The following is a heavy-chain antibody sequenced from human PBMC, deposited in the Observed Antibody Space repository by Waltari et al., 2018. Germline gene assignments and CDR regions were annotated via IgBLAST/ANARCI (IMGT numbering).Heavy chain of an antibody. V-gene: IGHV3-53*02. J-gene: IGHJ3*01. Sequence: EVQLVETGGALIHPGGSLRLSCAASEFIVRNNYMAWVRQDPGKGLECVSVIYAGGGSDSADSVRCRFTISRDNSKNTLYLEMNALRPDYTAVYYCATLGAYLGAFEVWGRGTMVTVSS. D-gene: IGHD3-16*01. CDR3: ATLGAYLGAFEV. CDR1: EFIVRNNY. CDR2: IYAGGGS.